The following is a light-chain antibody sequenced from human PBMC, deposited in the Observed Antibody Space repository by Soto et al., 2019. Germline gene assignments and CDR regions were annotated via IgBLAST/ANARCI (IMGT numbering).Light chain of an antibody. CDR3: QQYSDSLGT. CDR2: AAS. Sequence: EIVLTQSPGTLSLSPGERATLSCRASQSVSSDSLAWYQQRPGQAPRLLIYAASSRATGIPDRFSGSGSGTDFTLTISRLAPEDFALYFCQQYSDSLGTFGQGTK. V-gene: IGKV3-20*01. CDR1: QSVSSDS. J-gene: IGKJ1*01.